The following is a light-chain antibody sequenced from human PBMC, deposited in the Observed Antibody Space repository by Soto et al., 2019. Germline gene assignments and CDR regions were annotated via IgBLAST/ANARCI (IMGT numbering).Light chain of an antibody. Sequence: DIVLTQSPGTLSLSPEERATLSCRASQRVSNTYLAWYQQKPGQAPRLLIYGASSRATGIPDRFSGSGSGTDFTLTISRVAPEDFAVYYCQQYVGLPITFGQGTRLE. CDR2: GAS. CDR3: QQYVGLPIT. CDR1: QRVSNTY. V-gene: IGKV3-20*01. J-gene: IGKJ5*01.